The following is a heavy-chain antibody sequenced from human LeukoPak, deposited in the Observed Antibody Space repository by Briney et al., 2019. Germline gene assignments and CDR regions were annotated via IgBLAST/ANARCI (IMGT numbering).Heavy chain of an antibody. CDR3: ARGMKQQLWAFDY. D-gene: IGHD6-13*01. J-gene: IGHJ4*02. CDR2: IIPIFGTA. V-gene: IGHV1-69*13. CDR1: GGTFSSYA. Sequence: GASVKVSCKASGGTFSSYAISWVRQAPGQGLEWMGGIIPIFGTANYAQKFQGRVTITADESTSTAYMERSSLRSEDTAVYYCARGMKQQLWAFDYWGQGTLVTVSS.